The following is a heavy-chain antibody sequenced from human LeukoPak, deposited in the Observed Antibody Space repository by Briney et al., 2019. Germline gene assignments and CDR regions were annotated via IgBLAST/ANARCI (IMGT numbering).Heavy chain of an antibody. V-gene: IGHV3-33*01. Sequence: SGGSLRLSCAVSGFTFSSYGMHWVRQAPGKGLEWVSVIWYDGSNKYYADSVKGRFTISRDNSKNTLYLQMNSLRAEDTAVYYCARDMGRAAAGTFDYWGQGTLVTVSS. CDR1: GFTFSSYG. D-gene: IGHD6-13*01. J-gene: IGHJ4*02. CDR3: ARDMGRAAAGTFDY. CDR2: IWYDGSNK.